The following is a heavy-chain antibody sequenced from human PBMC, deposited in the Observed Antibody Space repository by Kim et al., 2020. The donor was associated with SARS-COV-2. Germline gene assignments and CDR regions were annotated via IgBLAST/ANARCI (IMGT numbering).Heavy chain of an antibody. Sequence: VSVKVSCKASGYTFTSYGISWVRQAPGQGLEWMGWISAYNGNTNYAQKLQGRVTMTTDTSTSTAYMELRSLRSDDTAVYYCARILLWFGESPYGMDVWGQVTTVTVSS. J-gene: IGHJ6*02. CDR1: GYTFTSYG. D-gene: IGHD3-10*01. CDR2: ISAYNGNT. V-gene: IGHV1-18*01. CDR3: ARILLWFGESPYGMDV.